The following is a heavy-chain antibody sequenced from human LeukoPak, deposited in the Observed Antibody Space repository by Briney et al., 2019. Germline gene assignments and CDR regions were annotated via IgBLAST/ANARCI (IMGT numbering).Heavy chain of an antibody. V-gene: IGHV3-48*04. J-gene: IGHJ4*02. CDR1: VFTFSRYS. D-gene: IGHD6-19*01. CDR3: ARGSVAVAGPRFDY. Sequence: GGSLRLSCAASVFTFSRYSMNWVRQAPGKGLEWVSYISRSSSTIHYADSVKGRFTISRDNAKSSLFLQMNSLRAEDTAVYYCARGSVAVAGPRFDYWGQGTLVTVSS. CDR2: ISRSSSTI.